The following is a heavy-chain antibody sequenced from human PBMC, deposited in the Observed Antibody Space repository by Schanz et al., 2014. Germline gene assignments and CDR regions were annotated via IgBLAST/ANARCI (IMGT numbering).Heavy chain of an antibody. V-gene: IGHV1-46*01. CDR3: ARGGAYRSPSPVFYFDY. CDR2: INPSGVST. CDR1: GYTFTFTTYG. D-gene: IGHD6-6*01. Sequence: QVQLVQSGGEVKKPGASVKVSCKASGYTFTFTTYGISWVRQVPGQGLEWLGIINPSGVSTSSAQEFQGRVTMTRDTSTSTLQMELSSLRSEDTAVYYCARGGAYRSPSPVFYFDYWGQGTLVTVSS. J-gene: IGHJ4*02.